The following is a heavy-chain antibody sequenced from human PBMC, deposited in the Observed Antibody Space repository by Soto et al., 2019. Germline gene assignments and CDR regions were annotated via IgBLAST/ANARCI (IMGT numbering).Heavy chain of an antibody. J-gene: IGHJ6*02. Sequence: QVQLVQSGAEVKKPGSSVKVSCKASGGTFSSYAISWVRQAPGQGLEWMGGIIPIFGTANYAQKFQGRATITADESTSTAYMELSILRSEDTAVYYCARHVPAAGYYYGMDVWGQGTTVTVSS. V-gene: IGHV1-69*12. CDR1: GGTFSSYA. CDR2: IIPIFGTA. CDR3: ARHVPAAGYYYGMDV. D-gene: IGHD2-2*01.